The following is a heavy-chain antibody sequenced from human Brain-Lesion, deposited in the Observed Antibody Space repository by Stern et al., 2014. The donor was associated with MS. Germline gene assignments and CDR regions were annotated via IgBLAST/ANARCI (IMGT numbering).Heavy chain of an antibody. Sequence: QLVQSGAEVKKPGASVKVSCKTSGYIFTGYYIHWVRQAPGQGLEWMALVNPNTGGQKYAQKFQGRVTMSRDTSISTAYVELSSLTSDDTAVYYCARDQRGITIFGVVTDYYYLGMDVWGQGTTVTVSS. CDR1: GYIFTGYY. CDR3: ARDQRGITIFGVVTDYYYLGMDV. V-gene: IGHV1-2*02. D-gene: IGHD3-3*01. J-gene: IGHJ6*02. CDR2: VNPNTGGQ.